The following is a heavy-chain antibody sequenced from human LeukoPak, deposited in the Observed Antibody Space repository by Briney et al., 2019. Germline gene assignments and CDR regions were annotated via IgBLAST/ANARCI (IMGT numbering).Heavy chain of an antibody. CDR3: ARGSDGGWFDP. Sequence: GGSLRLSCAASGFTFSSYVINWVRQAPGKGLEWDSSINSGSTYIYYADSVKGRFTISRDNAKNSLYLQMNSLRAEDTAVYYCARGSDGGWFDPWGQGTLVTVSS. CDR1: GFTFSSYV. CDR2: INSGSTYI. D-gene: IGHD3-10*01. J-gene: IGHJ5*02. V-gene: IGHV3-21*01.